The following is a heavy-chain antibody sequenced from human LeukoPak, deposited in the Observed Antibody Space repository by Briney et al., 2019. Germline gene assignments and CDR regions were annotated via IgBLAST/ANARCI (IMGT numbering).Heavy chain of an antibody. V-gene: IGHV1-46*01. Sequence: GASVKVSCKASGYTFTSYYMHWVRQAPGQGLEWMGIINPSGGSTSYAQKFQGRVTMTRDMSTSTVYMELSSLRSEDTAVYYCARRDYDSSGYNWFDPWGQGTLVTVSS. J-gene: IGHJ5*02. CDR3: ARRDYDSSGYNWFDP. D-gene: IGHD3-22*01. CDR1: GYTFTSYY. CDR2: INPSGGST.